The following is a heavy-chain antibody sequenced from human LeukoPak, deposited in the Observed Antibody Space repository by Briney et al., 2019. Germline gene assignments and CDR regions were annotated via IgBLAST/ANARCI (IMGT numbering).Heavy chain of an antibody. J-gene: IGHJ4*02. Sequence: EASVKVSCMASGYTFTNNYLHWVRQAPGQGLEWMGMIYPRDGSTSYAQNFQGRVTVTRDTSTTTVHMELRGLRSEDTAVYYCARDQEGFDYWGQGTVVTVSS. CDR3: ARDQEGFDY. V-gene: IGHV1-46*01. CDR2: IYPRDGST. CDR1: GYTFTNNY.